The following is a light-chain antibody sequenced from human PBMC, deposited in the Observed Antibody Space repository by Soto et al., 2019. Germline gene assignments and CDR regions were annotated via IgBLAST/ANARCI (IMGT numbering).Light chain of an antibody. CDR2: AAS. CDR1: QGISNY. J-gene: IGKJ1*01. Sequence: DIPMTQSPSSLSASVGDRVTITCRASQGISNYLAWYQQKPGKVPKLLIYAASTLQSGVPSRFSGSGSGTDFTLTISSLQPEDVANYYCQKYNSAPQTCGQGTKVEIK. V-gene: IGKV1-27*01. CDR3: QKYNSAPQT.